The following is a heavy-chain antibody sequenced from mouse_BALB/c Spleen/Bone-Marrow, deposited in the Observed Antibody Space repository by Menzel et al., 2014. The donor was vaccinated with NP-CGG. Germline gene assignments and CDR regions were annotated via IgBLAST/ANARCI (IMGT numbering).Heavy chain of an antibody. CDR2: INPYNDGT. CDR1: GYTFTSYV. V-gene: IGHV1-14*01. Sequence: LQESGPELVKPGASVKMSCKASGYTFTSYVMRWAKQKPGQGLEWIGYINPYNDGTKYNEKFKGKATLTSDKSSSTAYMELSSLTSEDSAVYYCARSGRYDGFAYWGQGTLVTVSA. J-gene: IGHJ3*01. CDR3: ARSGRYDGFAY. D-gene: IGHD2-14*01.